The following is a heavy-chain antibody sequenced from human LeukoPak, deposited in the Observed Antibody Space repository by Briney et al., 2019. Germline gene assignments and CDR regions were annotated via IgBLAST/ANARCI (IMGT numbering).Heavy chain of an antibody. CDR3: AREVASAAFDY. J-gene: IGHJ4*02. CDR1: GVTFSGYW. D-gene: IGHD5-12*01. CDR2: IKSDGSSA. Sequence: GSLRLSCAASGVTFSGYWMHWVRQAPGKGLVWVSRIKSDGSSAMYADSVKGRFSISRDNAKNTLDLQMNSMRAEDTAVYFCAREVASAAFDYWGQGTPVTVSS. V-gene: IGHV3-74*03.